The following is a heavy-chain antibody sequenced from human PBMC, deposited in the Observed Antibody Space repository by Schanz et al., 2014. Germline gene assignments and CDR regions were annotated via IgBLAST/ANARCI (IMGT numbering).Heavy chain of an antibody. Sequence: EVQLVESGGGLVQPGGSLRLSCAASGITFSSHSFNWVRQAPGKGLEWISYITYNGGTIYYADSVKGRFTISRDNAKNSLYLQMNSRRAEDTAVYYCTRDVRLDRRGNWFDPWGQGTLVTVSS. V-gene: IGHV3-48*01. CDR1: GITFSSHS. J-gene: IGHJ5*02. CDR2: ITYNGGTI. D-gene: IGHD1-1*01. CDR3: TRDVRLDRRGNWFDP.